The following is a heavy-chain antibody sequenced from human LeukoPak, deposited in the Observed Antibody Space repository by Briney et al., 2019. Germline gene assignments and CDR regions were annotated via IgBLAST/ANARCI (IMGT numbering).Heavy chain of an antibody. CDR3: ASSPPRGVMRDYYYYYYMDV. V-gene: IGHV1-69*05. D-gene: IGHD3-10*01. CDR1: GGTFSSYA. CDR2: IIPIFGTA. J-gene: IGHJ6*03. Sequence: GASVKVSCKASGGTFSSYAISWVRQAPGQGLEWMGGIIPIFGTANYAQKFQGRVTITTDESTSTAYMELSSLRSEDTAVYYCASSPPRGVMRDYYYYYYMDVWGKGTTVTVSS.